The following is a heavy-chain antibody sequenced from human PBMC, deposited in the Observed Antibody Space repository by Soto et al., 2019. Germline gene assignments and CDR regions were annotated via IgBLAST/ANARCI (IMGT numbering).Heavy chain of an antibody. CDR1: GFTFSDYY. D-gene: IGHD2-2*01. J-gene: IGHJ5*02. V-gene: IGHV3-11*06. CDR3: ARKNSDQYHNWFDP. CDR2: ISSSSSYT. Sequence: PGGSLRLSCAASGFTFSDYYMSWIRQAPGKGLEWVSYISSSSSYTNYADSVKGRFTISRDNAKNSLYLQMNSLRAEDTAVYYCARKNSDQYHNWFDPWGQGTLVTVSS.